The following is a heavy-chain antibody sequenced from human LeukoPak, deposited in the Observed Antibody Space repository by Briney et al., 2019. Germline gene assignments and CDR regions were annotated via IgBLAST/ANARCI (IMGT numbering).Heavy chain of an antibody. D-gene: IGHD2-2*01. Sequence: GGSLRLSCAASGSTFSTYAMSWVRQAPGKGLGWVSAISGSGGRTKYADSVKGRFTISRDNSKNTLYLQMNSLRAEDTAIYYCAKGGANTMPPSLFDYWGQGTLVTVSS. V-gene: IGHV3-23*01. CDR1: GSTFSTYA. J-gene: IGHJ4*02. CDR3: AKGGANTMPPSLFDY. CDR2: ISGSGGRT.